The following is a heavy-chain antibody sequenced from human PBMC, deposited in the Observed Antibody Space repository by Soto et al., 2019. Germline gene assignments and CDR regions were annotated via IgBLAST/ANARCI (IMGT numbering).Heavy chain of an antibody. Sequence: PSETLSLTCAVSGGSISGHYWIWIRQSPGKRLEWIGYILYTGSTNYNPSLKSRVTLSADTSKNQFSLRLSSVTAADTAVYYCARVGSSGWSPDYWGQGTLVTVSS. CDR3: ARVGSSGWSPDY. CDR2: ILYTGST. V-gene: IGHV4-59*11. CDR1: GGSISGHY. J-gene: IGHJ4*02. D-gene: IGHD6-19*01.